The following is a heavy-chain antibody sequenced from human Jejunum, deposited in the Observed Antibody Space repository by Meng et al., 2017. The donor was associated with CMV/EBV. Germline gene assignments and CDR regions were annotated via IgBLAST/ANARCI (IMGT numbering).Heavy chain of an antibody. Sequence: SCAASGSTFSSYWMHWVRQAPGKGLVWVSRINSDGTSTSYADSVKGRFTISRDNAKNTLYLQMNSLTAEDTAVYYCARGGSTYYGYWGQGSLVTVSS. D-gene: IGHD3-16*01. CDR2: INSDGTST. J-gene: IGHJ4*02. CDR3: ARGGSTYYGY. V-gene: IGHV3-74*01. CDR1: GSTFSSYW.